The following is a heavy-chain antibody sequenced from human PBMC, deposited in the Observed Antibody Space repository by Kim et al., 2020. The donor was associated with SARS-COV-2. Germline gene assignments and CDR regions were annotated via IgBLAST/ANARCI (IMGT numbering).Heavy chain of an antibody. V-gene: IGHV4-34*01. D-gene: IGHD6-13*01. J-gene: IGHJ4*02. CDR3: ARGRSDYGSWYGHQSDRYGY. CDR2: INHRGST. Sequence: SETLSLTCAVYGGSFSGYYWSWSRQPPGKGLEWSGEINHRGSTNYNPSLKRRVTISSDTSKNQYSLKLRSVTAAGTAVYYCARGRSDYGSWYGHQSDRYGYWGQRTLVPVSS. CDR1: GGSFSGYY.